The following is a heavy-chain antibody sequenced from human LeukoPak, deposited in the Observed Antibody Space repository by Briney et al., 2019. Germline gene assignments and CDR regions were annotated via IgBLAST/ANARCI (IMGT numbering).Heavy chain of an antibody. D-gene: IGHD3-22*01. V-gene: IGHV4-34*01. J-gene: IGHJ5*02. Sequence: TLSLTCAVDGGSFSGYYWSWIRHPPGDVREWIWATLHSGSTNYNPSLKSRVTVSVDTSKNQFSLKLSSVTAADTAVYCCARGRWYYDSSGYYRNWFDPWGQGTLVTVSS. CDR2: TLHSGST. CDR3: ARGRWYYDSSGYYRNWFDP. CDR1: GGSFSGYY.